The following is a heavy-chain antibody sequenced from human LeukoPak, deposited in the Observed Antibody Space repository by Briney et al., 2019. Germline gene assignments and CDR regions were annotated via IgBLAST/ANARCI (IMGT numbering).Heavy chain of an antibody. CDR1: GFTFSSYA. CDR3: ARSGGWYDY. J-gene: IGHJ4*02. V-gene: IGHV3-23*01. Sequence: PGGSLRLSCAATGFTFSSYAMSWVRQAPGKGLEWVSTISDSGGSTYYADSVKGRFTISRDNSKNTLYLQMNSLRAEDTAVYYCARSGGWYDYWGQGTLVTVSS. CDR2: ISDSGGST. D-gene: IGHD6-19*01.